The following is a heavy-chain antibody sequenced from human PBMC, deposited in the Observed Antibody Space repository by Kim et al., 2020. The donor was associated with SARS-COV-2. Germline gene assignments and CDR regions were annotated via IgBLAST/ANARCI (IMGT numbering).Heavy chain of an antibody. Sequence: SETLSLTCTVSGGSISSGGYYWSWIRQHPGKGLEWIGYIYYSGSAYYNPSLKSRVTISVDTSKNQFSLKLSSVTAADTAVYYCARTRITMIVVVTHFDYWGQGTLVTVSS. CDR3: ARTRITMIVVVTHFDY. J-gene: IGHJ4*02. CDR1: GGSISSGGYY. V-gene: IGHV4-31*03. D-gene: IGHD3-22*01. CDR2: IYYSGSA.